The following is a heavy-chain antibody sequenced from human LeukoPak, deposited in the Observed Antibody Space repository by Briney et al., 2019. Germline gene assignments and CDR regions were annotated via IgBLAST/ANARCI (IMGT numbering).Heavy chain of an antibody. V-gene: IGHV3-74*01. CDR3: ARELVLAGGFDC. CDR2: IKSDGSDR. Sequence: QPGGSLRLSCAASGFTFSRYWMHWVRQAPGKGLVWVSRIKSDGSDRTYADSVKGRFTMSRDESKNTLFLHMNSLRAEDTAVYYCARELVLAGGFDCWGQGTLVTVSS. CDR1: GFTFSRYW. D-gene: IGHD2-8*02. J-gene: IGHJ4*02.